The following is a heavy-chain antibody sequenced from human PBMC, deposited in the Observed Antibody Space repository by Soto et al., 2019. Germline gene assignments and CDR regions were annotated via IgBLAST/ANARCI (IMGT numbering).Heavy chain of an antibody. V-gene: IGHV3-23*01. Sequence: EVLLLESGGGLVQPGGSLRLSCAASGFTFSSYAMNWVRQAPGKGLEWVSVISGSDSSTYYADSVKGRFTISRDNSKNTLYVQMNSLRAEDTAVYYCAKALSGYNAPLDHWGQGTRVTVSS. CDR1: GFTFSSYA. CDR2: ISGSDSST. J-gene: IGHJ4*02. CDR3: AKALSGYNAPLDH. D-gene: IGHD5-12*01.